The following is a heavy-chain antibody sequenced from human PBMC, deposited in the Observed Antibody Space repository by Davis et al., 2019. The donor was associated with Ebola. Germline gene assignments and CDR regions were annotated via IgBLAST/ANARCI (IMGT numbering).Heavy chain of an antibody. CDR2: INYSGKA. Sequence: SETLSLTCAVYGASGTDYYWAWIRQPPGKGLEWIGEINYSGKAAYNPSLKSRVTLSVDTSGTHFSLLLTSVTAADTAVYYCATSHQIRGKDCFDYWGQGALVTVSS. CDR3: ATSHQIRGKDCFDY. D-gene: IGHD3-10*01. V-gene: IGHV4-34*01. J-gene: IGHJ4*02. CDR1: GASGTDYY.